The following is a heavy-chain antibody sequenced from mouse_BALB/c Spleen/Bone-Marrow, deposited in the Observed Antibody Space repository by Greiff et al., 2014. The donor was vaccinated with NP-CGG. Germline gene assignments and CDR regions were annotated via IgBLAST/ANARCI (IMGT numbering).Heavy chain of an antibody. CDR1: GFSFSDYY. Sequence: EVMLVESGGGLVQPGGSLKLSCATSGFSFSDYYMYWIRQTPEKRLEWVAYISNGGGSTYYPDTVKGRFTISRDNAKNTLYLQMSRLKSEDTAMYYCARLGDYSYFDYWGLGTTLTVSS. CDR2: ISNGGGST. V-gene: IGHV5-12*02. CDR3: ARLGDYSYFDY. D-gene: IGHD1-1*01. J-gene: IGHJ2*01.